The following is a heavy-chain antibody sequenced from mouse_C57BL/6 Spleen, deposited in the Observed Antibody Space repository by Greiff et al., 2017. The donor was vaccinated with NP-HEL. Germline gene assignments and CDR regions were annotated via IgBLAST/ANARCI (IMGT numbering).Heavy chain of an antibody. CDR3: VRYAYGPSAMDY. J-gene: IGHJ4*01. CDR2: IRSKSNNYAT. Sequence: EVKLVESGGGLVQPKGSLKLSCAASGFSFNTYAMNWVRQAPGKGLEWVARIRSKSNNYATYYADSVKDRFTISRDDSESMLYLQMNNLKTEDTAMYYCVRYAYGPSAMDYWGQGTSVTVSS. CDR1: GFSFNTYA. D-gene: IGHD1-2*01. V-gene: IGHV10-1*01.